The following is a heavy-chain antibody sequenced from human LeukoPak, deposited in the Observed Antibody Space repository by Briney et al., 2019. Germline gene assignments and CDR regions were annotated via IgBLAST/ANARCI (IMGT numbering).Heavy chain of an antibody. D-gene: IGHD3-22*01. CDR3: ASLRGASYYYDSSGYLGY. CDR2: INHSGST. J-gene: IGHJ4*02. V-gene: IGHV4-39*06. CDR1: GGSIRGSNYY. Sequence: SETLSLTCTASGGSIRGSNYYWSWIRQPPGKGLEWIGEINHSGSTNYNPSLKSRVTISVDTSKNQFPLKLNSVTAADTAVYFCASLRGASYYYDSSGYLGYWGQGTLVTVSS.